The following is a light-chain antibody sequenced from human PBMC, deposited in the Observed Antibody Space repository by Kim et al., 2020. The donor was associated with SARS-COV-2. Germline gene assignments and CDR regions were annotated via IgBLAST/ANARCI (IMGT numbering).Light chain of an antibody. CDR1: SLRSYY. CDR2: GKN. Sequence: SSELTQDPAVSVALGQTVSITCQGDSLRSYYASWYQQKPGQAPVLVIYGKNNRPSGIPDRFSGSSSRNTASLTITGAQAEDEADYYCNSRDSSGNHVLFGGGTQLTVL. V-gene: IGLV3-19*01. J-gene: IGLJ2*01. CDR3: NSRDSSGNHVL.